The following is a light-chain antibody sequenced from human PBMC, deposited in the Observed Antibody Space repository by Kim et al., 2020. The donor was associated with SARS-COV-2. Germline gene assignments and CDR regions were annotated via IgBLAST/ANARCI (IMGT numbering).Light chain of an antibody. CDR1: QSIWNAY. CDR2: AAS. V-gene: IGKV3-20*01. J-gene: IGKJ5*01. Sequence: LSHGDTATFACRASQSIWNAYLAWYQQKPGQAPQLLIYAASNRATGIPDRFSGSGSGTDFTLTISRLGPEDFAVYFCQFYGSPITFGRGTRLEIK. CDR3: QFYGSPIT.